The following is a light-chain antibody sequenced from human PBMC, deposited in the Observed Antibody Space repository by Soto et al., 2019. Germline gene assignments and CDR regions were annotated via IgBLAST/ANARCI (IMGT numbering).Light chain of an antibody. CDR1: SGHSYYA. CDR2: LNSDGSH. J-gene: IGLJ2*01. Sequence: QAVVTQSPSASASLGASVKLTCTLSSGHSYYAIAWHQQQPEKGPRYLMKLNSDGSHTKGDGIPDRFSGSSSGAERYLTISSLQSEDEADYYCQTGGTGMVFGGGTKLTVL. V-gene: IGLV4-69*01. CDR3: QTGGTGMV.